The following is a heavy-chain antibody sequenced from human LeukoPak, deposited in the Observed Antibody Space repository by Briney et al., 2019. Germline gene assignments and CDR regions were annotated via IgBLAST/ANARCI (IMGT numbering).Heavy chain of an antibody. CDR2: IYYSGST. CDR1: GGSISSGDYY. J-gene: IGHJ4*02. CDR3: ARRCSGGSCCDY. V-gene: IGHV4-30-4*01. Sequence: SQTLSLTCTVSGGSISSGDYYWSWIRQPPGKGLEWIGYIYYSGSTYYNPSLKSRVTISVDKSKNQLSLKLSAVTAADTAVYYCARRCSGGSCCDYWGQGTLVTVSS. D-gene: IGHD2-15*01.